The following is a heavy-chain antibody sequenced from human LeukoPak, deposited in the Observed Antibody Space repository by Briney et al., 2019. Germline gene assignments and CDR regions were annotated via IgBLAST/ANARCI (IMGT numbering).Heavy chain of an antibody. Sequence: PGGSLRLSCTASGFSSSAYGMHWVRQAPGKGLEWVAVIWYDGSSQYYADSVKGRFTISRDNSKNTLFLQMNSLRAEDTAVYYCARDPTQYTTAWYSDYWGQGTLVTVSS. V-gene: IGHV3-33*01. CDR1: GFSSSAYG. J-gene: IGHJ4*02. D-gene: IGHD2/OR15-2a*01. CDR2: IWYDGSSQ. CDR3: ARDPTQYTTAWYSDY.